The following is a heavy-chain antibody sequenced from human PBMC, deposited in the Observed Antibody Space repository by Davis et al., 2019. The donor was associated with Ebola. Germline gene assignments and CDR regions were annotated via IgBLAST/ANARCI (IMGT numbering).Heavy chain of an antibody. Sequence: GGSLRLSCAASGFTFSSYAMSWVRQAPGKGLEWVSAISGSGGSTYYADSVKGRFTISRDNAKNSLYLQMNSLRDEDTAVYYCARDPTASIAARYYYYYGMDVWGQGTTVTVSS. CDR1: GFTFSSYA. V-gene: IGHV3-23*01. CDR2: ISGSGGST. CDR3: ARDPTASIAARYYYYYGMDV. J-gene: IGHJ6*02. D-gene: IGHD6-6*01.